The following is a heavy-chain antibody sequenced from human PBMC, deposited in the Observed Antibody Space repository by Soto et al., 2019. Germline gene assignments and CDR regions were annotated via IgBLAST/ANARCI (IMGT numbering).Heavy chain of an antibody. V-gene: IGHV1-69*02. Sequence: QVQLVQSGAEVKKPGSSVKVSCTASGGTFNFYTINWVRQAPGQRPEWVGRVNPILGMSSSASKFQGRVTMTADKSTSKAYMDLTGLKSEDTAVYYCASRGERDYYDTSGYGWGQGTLVTVSS. CDR2: VNPILGMS. CDR3: ASRGERDYYDTSGYG. CDR1: GGTFNFYT. D-gene: IGHD3-22*01. J-gene: IGHJ1*01.